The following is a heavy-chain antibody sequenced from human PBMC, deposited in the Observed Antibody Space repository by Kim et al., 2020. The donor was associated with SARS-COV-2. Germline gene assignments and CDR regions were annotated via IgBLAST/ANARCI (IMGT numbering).Heavy chain of an antibody. CDR2: INPSGGST. V-gene: IGHV1-46*01. Sequence: ASVKVSCKASGYTFTNYYMHWVRQAPGQGLERMGIINPSGGSTSYAQKFQGRVTMTRDTSTSTVHMELSSLRSEDTAVYYCARDSTSGRYYKKLGGSDDWGQGTLVTVSS. CDR3: ARDSTSGRYYKKLGGSDD. J-gene: IGHJ4*02. CDR1: GYTFTNYY. D-gene: IGHD1-26*01.